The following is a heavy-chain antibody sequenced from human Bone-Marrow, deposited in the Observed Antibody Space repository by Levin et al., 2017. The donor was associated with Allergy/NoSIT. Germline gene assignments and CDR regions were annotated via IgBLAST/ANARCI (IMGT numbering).Heavy chain of an antibody. Sequence: ASVKVSCKASGYTFTSYGISWVRQAPGQGLEWMGWISAYNGNTNYAQKLQGRVTMTTDTSTSTAYMELRSLRSDDTAVYYCAREERPYYDFWSGYYTFDYWGQGTLVTVSS. CDR3: AREERPYYDFWSGYYTFDY. J-gene: IGHJ4*02. CDR2: ISAYNGNT. D-gene: IGHD3-3*01. CDR1: GYTFTSYG. V-gene: IGHV1-18*01.